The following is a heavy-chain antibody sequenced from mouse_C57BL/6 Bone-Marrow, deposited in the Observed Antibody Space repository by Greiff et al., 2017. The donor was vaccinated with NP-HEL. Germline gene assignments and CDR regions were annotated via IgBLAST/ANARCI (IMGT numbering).Heavy chain of an antibody. Sequence: VKLQESGAELARPGASVKLSCKASGYTFTSYGISWVKQRTGQGLEWIGEIYPRSGNTYYNEKFKGKATLTADKSSSTAYMELRSLTSEDSAVYFCARSRYYALGYWGQGTTLTVSS. V-gene: IGHV1-81*01. D-gene: IGHD1-1*01. CDR1: GYTFTSYG. CDR2: IYPRSGNT. J-gene: IGHJ2*01. CDR3: ARSRYYALGY.